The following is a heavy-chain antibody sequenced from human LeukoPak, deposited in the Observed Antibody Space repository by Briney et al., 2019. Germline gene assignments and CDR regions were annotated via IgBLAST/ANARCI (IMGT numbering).Heavy chain of an antibody. J-gene: IGHJ5*02. V-gene: IGHV1-8*01. CDR1: GYTFTSYD. D-gene: IGHD3-3*01. Sequence: ASVKVSCKASGYTFTSYDINWVRQATGQGLEWMGWMNPNSGNTGYAQKFQGRVTMTRNTSISTAYMELSSLRSEDTAVYCCARRRGITIFGVALNNWFDPWGQGTLVTVSS. CDR2: MNPNSGNT. CDR3: ARRRGITIFGVALNNWFDP.